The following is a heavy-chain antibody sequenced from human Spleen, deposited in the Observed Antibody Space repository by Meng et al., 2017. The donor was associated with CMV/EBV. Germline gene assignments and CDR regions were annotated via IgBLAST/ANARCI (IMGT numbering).Heavy chain of an antibody. CDR3: GPSYYYYGMDV. CDR1: GFTFGDYA. Sequence: GESLKISCTASGFTFGDYAMNWVRQAPGKGLVWVSHINSDGSSTTYADNVQGRFTISRDNAKNTLYLQMNSLRAEDTAVYYCGPSYYYYGMDVWGQGTTVTVSS. CDR2: INSDGSST. V-gene: IGHV3-74*01. J-gene: IGHJ6*02.